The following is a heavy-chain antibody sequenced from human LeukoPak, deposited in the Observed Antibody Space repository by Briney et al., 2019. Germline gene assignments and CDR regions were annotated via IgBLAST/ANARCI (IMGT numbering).Heavy chain of an antibody. J-gene: IGHJ6*02. CDR1: VYSFTSYG. D-gene: IGHD3-10*01. V-gene: IGHV1-18*01. CDR2: ISGYNGNT. Sequence: ASVKVSCKASVYSFTSYGINWVRQAPGQGLEWMGWISGYNGNTKYAQDFQGRVTMTTDTSTSTAYMELRSLRSDDTAVYYCARELGGAGSYFFPYYAMDVWGQGTTVTVPS. CDR3: ARELGGAGSYFFPYYAMDV.